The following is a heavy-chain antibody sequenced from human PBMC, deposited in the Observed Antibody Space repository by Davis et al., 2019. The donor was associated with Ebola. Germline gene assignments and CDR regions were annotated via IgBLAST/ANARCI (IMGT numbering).Heavy chain of an antibody. CDR2: IRYDGSNK. Sequence: PGGSLRLSCAASGFTFSSYGMHWVRQAPGKGLEWVAFIRYDGSNKYYADSVKGRFTISRDNAKNSLYLQMNSLRDEDTAVYYCARDLGYCSSTSCPPPDYGMDVWGKGTTVTVSS. V-gene: IGHV3-30*02. CDR3: ARDLGYCSSTSCPPPDYGMDV. D-gene: IGHD2-2*01. J-gene: IGHJ6*04. CDR1: GFTFSSYG.